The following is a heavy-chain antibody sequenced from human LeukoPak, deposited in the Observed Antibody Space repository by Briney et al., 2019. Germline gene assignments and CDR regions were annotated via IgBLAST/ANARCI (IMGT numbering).Heavy chain of an antibody. V-gene: IGHV4-39*07. D-gene: IGHD3-22*01. CDR3: ARDQYYDVSTYYEIDY. CDR1: GASISSGTYY. Sequence: KSSETLSLTCTVSGASISSGTYYWGWIRQPPGKGLEWIGSASYSGNTYYNPSLKSRVTILVDTSKNQFSLKMTSVTAADTAVYCARDQYYDVSTYYEIDYWGQGTLVTVSS. J-gene: IGHJ4*02. CDR2: ASYSGNT.